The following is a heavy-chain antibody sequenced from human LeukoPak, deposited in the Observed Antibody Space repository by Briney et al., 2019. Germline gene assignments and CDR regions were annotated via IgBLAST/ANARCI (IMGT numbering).Heavy chain of an antibody. CDR2: INPNSGGT. D-gene: IGHD2-2*01. CDR3: AGPYQLLPYDAFDI. CDR1: GYTFTGYY. J-gene: IGHJ3*02. V-gene: IGHV1-2*02. Sequence: ASVKVSCKASGYTFTGYYMHWVRQAPGQGLEWMGWINPNSGGTNYAQKFQGRVTMTRDTSISTAYMELSRLRSDDTAVYYCAGPYQLLPYDAFDIWGQGTMVTVSS.